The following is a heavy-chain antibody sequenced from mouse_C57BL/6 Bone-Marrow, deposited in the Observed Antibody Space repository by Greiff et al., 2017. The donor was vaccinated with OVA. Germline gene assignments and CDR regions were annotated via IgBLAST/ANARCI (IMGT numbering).Heavy chain of an antibody. Sequence: QVQLKQPGAELVKPGASVKVSCKASGYTFTSYWMHWVKQRPGQGLEWIGRFHPSDSDTNYNQKFKGKATLTVYKSSSTAYMQLSSLTSEDSAVYYCAIREGSGYGYFDVWGTGTTVTVSS. V-gene: IGHV1-74*01. J-gene: IGHJ1*03. D-gene: IGHD3-2*02. CDR2: FHPSDSDT. CDR1: GYTFTSYW. CDR3: AIREGSGYGYFDV.